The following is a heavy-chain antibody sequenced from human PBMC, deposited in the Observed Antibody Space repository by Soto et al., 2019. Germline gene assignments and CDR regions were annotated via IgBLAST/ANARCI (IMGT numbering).Heavy chain of an antibody. CDR1: GYSFTSYW. J-gene: IGHJ6*04. CDR2: IYPGDDDT. D-gene: IGHD5-12*01. V-gene: IGHV5-51*01. CDR3: ARLDGYNGQDYYCMDV. Sequence: GESPKISRKGSGYSFTSYWIGWVRQMPRKGLEWMGIIYPGDDDTRYSPSFEGQVTIPADKSISTAYLQWSSLKASDSAMYYWARLDGYNGQDYYCMDVWGRGPTFTVS.